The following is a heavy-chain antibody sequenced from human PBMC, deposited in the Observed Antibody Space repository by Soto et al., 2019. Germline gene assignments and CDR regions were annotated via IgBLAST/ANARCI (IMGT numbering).Heavy chain of an antibody. V-gene: IGHV1-3*01. D-gene: IGHD6-19*01. CDR3: ARDQGVAGRRDFDY. CDR2: INAGNGNT. Sequence: ASVKVSCKASGYTFTSYAMHWVRQAPGQRLEWMGWINAGNGNTKYAQKLQGRVTMTRDTSTSTAYMELRSLRSDDTAVYYCARDQGVAGRRDFDYWGQGTLVTVSS. CDR1: GYTFTSYA. J-gene: IGHJ4*02.